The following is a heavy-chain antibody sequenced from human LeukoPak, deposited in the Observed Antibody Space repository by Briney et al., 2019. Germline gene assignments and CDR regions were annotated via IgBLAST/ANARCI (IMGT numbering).Heavy chain of an antibody. CDR2: IYYSGST. D-gene: IGHD5-18*01. CDR1: GGSISSGGYY. V-gene: IGHV4-31*03. CDR3: AREGYSYGRDY. Sequence: SQTLSLTCTVSGGSISSGGYYWSWIRQHPGKGLEWIGYIYYSGSTYYNPSLKSRVTISVDTSKNQFSLKLSSETAADTAVYYCAREGYSYGRDYWGQGTLVTVSS. J-gene: IGHJ4*02.